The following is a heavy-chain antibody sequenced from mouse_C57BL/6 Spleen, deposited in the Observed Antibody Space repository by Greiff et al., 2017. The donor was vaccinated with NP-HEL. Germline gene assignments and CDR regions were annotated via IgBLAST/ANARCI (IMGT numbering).Heavy chain of an antibody. V-gene: IGHV5-17*01. J-gene: IGHJ2*01. CDR3: ARRAYGSSYPYYFDY. D-gene: IGHD1-1*01. Sequence: EVQVVESGGGLVKPGGSLKLSCAASGFTFSDYGMHWVRQAPEKGLEWVAYISSGSSTIYYADTVKGRFTISRDNAKNTLFLQMTSLRSEDTAMYYCARRAYGSSYPYYFDYWGQGTTLTVSS. CDR1: GFTFSDYG. CDR2: ISSGSSTI.